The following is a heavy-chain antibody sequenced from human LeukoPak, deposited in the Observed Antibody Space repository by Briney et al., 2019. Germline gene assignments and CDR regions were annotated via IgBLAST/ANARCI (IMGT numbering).Heavy chain of an antibody. J-gene: IGHJ5*02. CDR1: GGTFSGNG. CDR3: ARDYSGSYYGWFDP. V-gene: IGHV1-69*05. Sequence: SVKVSCKASGGTFSGNGITWVRQAPGQGLEWMGGIIPIFGTTKYAQKFQGRVAITTDESTSTDYMELSSLRSDDTAVYYCARDYSGSYYGWFDPWGQGTLVTVSS. D-gene: IGHD1-26*01. CDR2: IIPIFGTT.